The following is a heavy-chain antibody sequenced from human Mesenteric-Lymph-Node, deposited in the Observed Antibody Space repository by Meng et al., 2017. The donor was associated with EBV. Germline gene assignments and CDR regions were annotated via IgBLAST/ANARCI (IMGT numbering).Heavy chain of an antibody. CDR3: ATGWGKANY. J-gene: IGHJ4*02. CDR1: GGSFNDYS. Sequence: QVRVPQGGAGMLTPSESLSLTCAVYGGSFNDYSWTWIRQPPGKGLEWIGDNYHSRSNNYNPSIKSRVTMAVDTSKNQFSLKLASVTAADTAVYYCATGWGKANYWGQGTLVTVSS. V-gene: IGHV4-34*01. D-gene: IGHD3-16*01. CDR2: NYHSRSN.